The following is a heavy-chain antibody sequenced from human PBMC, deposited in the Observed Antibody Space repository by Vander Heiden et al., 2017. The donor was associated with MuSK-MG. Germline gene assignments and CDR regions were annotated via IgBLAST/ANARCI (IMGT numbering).Heavy chain of an antibody. Sequence: QVQLQESGPGLVNPSGTLSLTCAVSGGSIISNNWWTWVRQPPGKVLEGIGEIYHSGSTSYNPSLESRVTISVDKSMNQFSLRLTSVTAADTAVYYCARQRGGCSGTSCYYLDYWGQGTLVTVSS. J-gene: IGHJ4*02. CDR3: ARQRGGCSGTSCYYLDY. D-gene: IGHD2-2*01. V-gene: IGHV4-4*02. CDR1: GGSIISNNW. CDR2: IYHSGST.